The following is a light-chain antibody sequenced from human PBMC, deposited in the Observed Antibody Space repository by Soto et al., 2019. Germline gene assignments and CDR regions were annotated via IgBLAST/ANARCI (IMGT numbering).Light chain of an antibody. J-gene: IGLJ2*01. CDR2: DVI. V-gene: IGLV2-14*03. CDR3: SSYTISSTYVV. CDR1: SSDVGGYNY. Sequence: QSVLTQPASVSGSPGQSITISCTGTSSDVGGYNYVSWYQQHPGKAPKLMIYDVINRPSGVSNRFSGSKSGNSASLTISGLQAEDEADYYCSSYTISSTYVVFGGGTKVTVL.